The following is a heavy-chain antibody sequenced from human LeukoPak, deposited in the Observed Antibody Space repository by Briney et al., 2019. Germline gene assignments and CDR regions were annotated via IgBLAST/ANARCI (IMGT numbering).Heavy chain of an antibody. D-gene: IGHD3-3*01. CDR2: IIPIFGTA. V-gene: IGHV1-69*13. CDR3: ARATSHDFWSGYHHYYFDY. J-gene: IGHJ4*02. CDR1: GGTVSSYA. Sequence: SVKLSCTASGGTVSSYAISWVRQAPGHGLEWRGGIIPIFGTANYAQKFQGRVTITADESTSTAYMELSSLRSEDTAVYYCARATSHDFWSGYHHYYFDYWGQGTLVTVSS.